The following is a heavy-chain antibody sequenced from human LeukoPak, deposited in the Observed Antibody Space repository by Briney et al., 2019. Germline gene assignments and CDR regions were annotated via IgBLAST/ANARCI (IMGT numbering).Heavy chain of an antibody. CDR3: ARGGYDFWSGYPLDY. D-gene: IGHD3-3*01. J-gene: IGHJ4*02. CDR1: DGSISNYF. V-gene: IGHV4-34*01. Sequence: SETLSLTCTVPDGSISNYFWSWIRQPPGKGLEWIGEINHSGSTNYNPSLKSRVTISVDTSKNQFSLKLSSVTAADTAVYYCARGGYDFWSGYPLDYWGQGTLVTVSS. CDR2: INHSGST.